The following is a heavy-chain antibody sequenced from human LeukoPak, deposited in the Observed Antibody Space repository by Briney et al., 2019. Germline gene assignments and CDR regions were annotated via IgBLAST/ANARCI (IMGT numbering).Heavy chain of an antibody. Sequence: SVKVSCKASGGTFSSYAISWVRQAPGQGPEWMGRIIPILGIVNYAQKFQGRVTITADKSTSTAYMELSSLRSEDTAVYYCASAPNWNYDAYYYGMDVWGQGTTVTVSS. J-gene: IGHJ6*02. CDR2: IIPILGIV. V-gene: IGHV1-69*04. CDR3: ASAPNWNYDAYYYGMDV. D-gene: IGHD1-7*01. CDR1: GGTFSSYA.